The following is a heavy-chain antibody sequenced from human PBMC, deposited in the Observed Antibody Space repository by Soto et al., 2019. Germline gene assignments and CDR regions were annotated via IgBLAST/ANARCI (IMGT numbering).Heavy chain of an antibody. CDR2: IIPNFGTA. Sequence: SVKVSCKASGYTFTGYYMHWVRQAPGQGLEWMGGIIPNFGTANYAQKFQGRVTITADESMSTAYMELSSLRSEDTAVYYCARANYYDSSRSAFDIWGQGTMVTVSS. V-gene: IGHV1-69*13. CDR3: ARANYYDSSRSAFDI. D-gene: IGHD3-22*01. CDR1: GYTFTGYY. J-gene: IGHJ3*02.